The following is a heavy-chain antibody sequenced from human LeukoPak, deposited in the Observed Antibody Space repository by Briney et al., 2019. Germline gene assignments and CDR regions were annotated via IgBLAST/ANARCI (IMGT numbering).Heavy chain of an antibody. Sequence: SETLSLTCAVYGGSFSGYYWSWIRQPPGKGLEWLREINHSGSTNYNPSLKSRVTISVDTSKNQFSLKLSSVTAADTAVYYCARGRIAARGYFDYWGQGTLVTVSS. D-gene: IGHD6-6*01. CDR1: GGSFSGYY. CDR3: ARGRIAARGYFDY. J-gene: IGHJ4*02. CDR2: INHSGST. V-gene: IGHV4-34*01.